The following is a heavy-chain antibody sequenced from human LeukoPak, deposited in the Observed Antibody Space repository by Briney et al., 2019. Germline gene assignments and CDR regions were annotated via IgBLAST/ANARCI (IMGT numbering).Heavy chain of an antibody. Sequence: GGSLRLSCAASGFTVSSNYMSWVRQAPGKGLEWVSVIYSGGSTYYADSVKGRFTIYRDNSKNTLYLQMNSLRAEDTAVYYCARDGDYYDSSGYGLFDYWGQGTLVTVSS. CDR1: GFTVSSNY. V-gene: IGHV3-66*02. CDR2: IYSGGST. J-gene: IGHJ4*02. D-gene: IGHD3-22*01. CDR3: ARDGDYYDSSGYGLFDY.